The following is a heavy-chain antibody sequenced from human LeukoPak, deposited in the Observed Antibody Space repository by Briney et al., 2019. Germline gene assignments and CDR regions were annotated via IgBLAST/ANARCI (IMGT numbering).Heavy chain of an antibody. CDR2: ISGSGGST. CDR3: ANFDYYDSSGYYPTQYYFDY. V-gene: IGHV3-23*01. D-gene: IGHD3-22*01. Sequence: GGSLRLSCAASGFTFSSYALSWVRQAPGKGLEWVSAISGSGGSTYYADSVKGRFTISRDNSKNTLYLQMNSLRAEDTAVYYCANFDYYDSSGYYPTQYYFDYWGQGTLVTVSS. J-gene: IGHJ4*02. CDR1: GFTFSSYA.